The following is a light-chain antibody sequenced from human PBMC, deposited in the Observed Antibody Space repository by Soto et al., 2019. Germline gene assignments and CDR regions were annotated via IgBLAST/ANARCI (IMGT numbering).Light chain of an antibody. CDR1: QNIDMY. CDR3: QHTFNSPPWA. Sequence: DIQMTQSPCTLSASVGERVTITCRASQNIDMYLNWYQQKPGKAPRVLISGASNLQSGVPSRFSGSGSGTDFTLTISSLQPEDFASYFCQHTFNSPPWAFGQGAKVDIK. J-gene: IGKJ1*01. V-gene: IGKV1-39*01. CDR2: GAS.